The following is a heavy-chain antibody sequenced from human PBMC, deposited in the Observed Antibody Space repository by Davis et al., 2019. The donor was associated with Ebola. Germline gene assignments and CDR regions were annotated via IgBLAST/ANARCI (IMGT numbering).Heavy chain of an antibody. CDR2: ISGSGGST. J-gene: IGHJ6*02. CDR3: ARESIVVVPASNGMDV. CDR1: GFTFSSYA. D-gene: IGHD2-2*01. V-gene: IGHV3-23*01. Sequence: GESLKISCAASGFTFSSYAMSWVRQAPGKGLEWVSAISGSGGSTYYADSVKGRFTISRDNAKNSLYLQMNSLRAEDTAVYYCARESIVVVPASNGMDVWGQGTTVTVSS.